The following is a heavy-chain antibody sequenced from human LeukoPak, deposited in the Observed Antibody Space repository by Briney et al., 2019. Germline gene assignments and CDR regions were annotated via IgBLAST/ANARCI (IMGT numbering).Heavy chain of an antibody. CDR1: GGSISSYH. Sequence: SETLSLTCTVSGGSISSYHWSWIRQPPGKGLECIGYIYYSGSTHYNPSLKSRVTISVDTSKNQFSLKLSSVTAADTAVYYCARDGYSGNDGLWGQGTLVTVSS. V-gene: IGHV4-59*01. CDR2: IYYSGST. J-gene: IGHJ4*02. D-gene: IGHD5-12*01. CDR3: ARDGYSGNDGL.